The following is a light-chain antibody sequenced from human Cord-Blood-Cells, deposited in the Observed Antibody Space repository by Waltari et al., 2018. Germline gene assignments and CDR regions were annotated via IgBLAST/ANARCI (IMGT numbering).Light chain of an antibody. J-gene: IGKJ3*01. CDR2: WAS. V-gene: IGKV4-1*01. Sequence: DIVMTQSPDSLAVSMGERATINCKSSQCVLYSSNNKHYLAWYQQKPGQPPKLPIYWASTRESGVPDRFSGSGSGTDFTLTISSLQAEDVAVYYCQQYYSTPFTFGPGTKVDIK. CDR1: QCVLYSSNNKHY. CDR3: QQYYSTPFT.